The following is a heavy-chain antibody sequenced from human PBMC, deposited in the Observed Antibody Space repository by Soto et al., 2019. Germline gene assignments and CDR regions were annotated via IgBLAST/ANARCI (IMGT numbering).Heavy chain of an antibody. CDR2: IIPILGIA. D-gene: IGHD3-10*01. CDR3: AREEYYYGSGAFFDY. V-gene: IGHV1-69*08. J-gene: IGHJ4*02. Sequence: QVQLVQSGAEVKKPGSSVKVSCKASGGTFSSYTISWVRQAPGQGLEWMGRIIPILGIANYAQKFQGRVTITADKSTSTAYMELSSLRSEDTPVYYCAREEYYYGSGAFFDYWGQGTLVTVSS. CDR1: GGTFSSYT.